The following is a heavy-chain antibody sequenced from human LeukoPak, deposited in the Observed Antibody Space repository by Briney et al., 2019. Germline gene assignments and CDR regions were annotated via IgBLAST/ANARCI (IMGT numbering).Heavy chain of an antibody. CDR2: IQFDGGNE. J-gene: IGHJ4*02. CDR1: GFSFSTSG. V-gene: IGHV3-30*02. D-gene: IGHD7-27*01. Sequence: GGSLRLSCAASGFSFSTSGMHWIRQAPGKGLEWVAFIQFDGGNEYNADSVKGRFTISRDNSRKMVHLQMNSLRAEDTAMYYCVRDGAHWDLDYWGQGTLVTVSS. CDR3: VRDGAHWDLDY.